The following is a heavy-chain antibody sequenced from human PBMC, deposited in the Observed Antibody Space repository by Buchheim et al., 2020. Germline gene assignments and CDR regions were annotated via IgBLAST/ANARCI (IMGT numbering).Heavy chain of an antibody. CDR1: GYTFTGYS. Sequence: QVQLVQSGAEVKKSGASVKVSCKASGYTFTGYSLHWVRQAPGQGLEWMGRIIPNSGATNYAQKFQDRVTMTRDTSTSTAYMELSRLRTDDTAVYYCARVLSVTMMMVLGYWGQGTL. V-gene: IGHV1-2*06. J-gene: IGHJ4*02. D-gene: IGHD3-22*01. CDR2: IIPNSGAT. CDR3: ARVLSVTMMMVLGY.